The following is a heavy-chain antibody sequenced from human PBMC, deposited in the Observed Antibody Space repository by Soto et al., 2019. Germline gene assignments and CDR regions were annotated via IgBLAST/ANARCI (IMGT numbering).Heavy chain of an antibody. D-gene: IGHD2-21*02. J-gene: IGHJ4*02. CDR2: IYYSGRT. Sequence: PSETLSLTCIVSGESISSSSYYWGWIRQPPGKGLEWIGSIYYSGRTYYNPSFKSRVTISIDTSKNQFSLKLSSVTATDTAVYYCARQWTTVVTQADFDLWGQGALVTVSS. V-gene: IGHV4-39*01. CDR3: ARQWTTVVTQADFDL. CDR1: GESISSSSYY.